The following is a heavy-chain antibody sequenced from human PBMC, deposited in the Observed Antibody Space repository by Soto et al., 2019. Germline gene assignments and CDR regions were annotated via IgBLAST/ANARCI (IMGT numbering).Heavy chain of an antibody. CDR2: IYYSGST. CDR3: AGPLTDNLYCSSTSCYDAFDI. CDR1: GGSISSSSYY. Sequence: QLQLQESGPGLVKPSETLSLTCTVSGGSISSSSYYWGWIRQPPGKGLEWIGSIYYSGSTYYNPSLKSRVTISVDTSKNQFSLKLSSVTAADTAVYYCAGPLTDNLYCSSTSCYDAFDIWGQGTMVTVSS. J-gene: IGHJ3*02. V-gene: IGHV4-39*01. D-gene: IGHD2-2*01.